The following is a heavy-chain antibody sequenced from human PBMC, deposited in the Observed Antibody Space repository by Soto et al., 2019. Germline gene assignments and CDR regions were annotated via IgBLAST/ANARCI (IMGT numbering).Heavy chain of an antibody. CDR1: GYTFTSYA. Sequence: GASVKVSCKASGYTFTSYAMNWVRQAPGQRLEWMGWINAGNGNTKYSQKFQGRVTITRDTSASTAYMELSSLRSEDTAVYYCARDPGYNWFDPWGQGTLVTVSS. CDR3: ARDPGYNWFDP. V-gene: IGHV1-3*01. J-gene: IGHJ5*02. CDR2: INAGNGNT.